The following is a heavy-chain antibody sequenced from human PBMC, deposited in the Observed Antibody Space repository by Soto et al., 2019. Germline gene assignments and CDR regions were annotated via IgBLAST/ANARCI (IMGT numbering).Heavy chain of an antibody. CDR2: IKQDGSEK. J-gene: IGHJ6*03. CDR3: GRVLEYGDCVGYTDV. V-gene: IGHV3-7*01. Sequence: EVQLVESGGGLVQPGGSLRLSCAASGFTFSSYWMSWVRQAPGKGLEWVANIKQDGSEKYYVDSVKGRFTSSRDNAKKQMYQHRIRGRDEDTAVYYCGRVLEYGDCVGYTDVWGKGNTVNVSS. CDR1: GFTFSSYW. D-gene: IGHD4-17*01.